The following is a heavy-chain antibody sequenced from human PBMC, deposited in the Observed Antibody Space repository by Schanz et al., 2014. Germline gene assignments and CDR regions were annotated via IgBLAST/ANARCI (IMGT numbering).Heavy chain of an antibody. CDR1: EFTFSTDA. V-gene: IGHV3-23*01. D-gene: IGHD6-25*01. J-gene: IGHJ4*02. Sequence: DVHLLESGGGLVQPGGSLRLSCAASEFTFSTDAMSWVRQAPGKGLEWLSVISASGGDTYYADSVKGRFTNSRDNSKNTLYLQMNSLRAEDTAVYYCAKVRYSSGWRGDYFDEWGQGTLVTVAS. CDR3: AKVRYSSGWRGDYFDE. CDR2: ISASGGDT.